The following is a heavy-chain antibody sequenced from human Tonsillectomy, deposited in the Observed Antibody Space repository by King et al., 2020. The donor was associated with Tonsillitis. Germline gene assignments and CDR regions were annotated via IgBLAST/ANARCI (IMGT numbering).Heavy chain of an antibody. CDR1: GFTFSDNY. Sequence: VQLVESGGGLVKPGGSLRLSCVASGFTFSDNYMSWIRQAPGRGLEWVSYISGGSSYTNYADSVKGRFTISRDNAKNSLYLQMNSLRAEDTAVYYCSRGGAVKFWSPSPLDCWGQGTLVTVSS. D-gene: IGHD3-3*01. CDR2: ISGGSSYT. J-gene: IGHJ4*02. CDR3: SRGGAVKFWSPSPLDC. V-gene: IGHV3-11*05.